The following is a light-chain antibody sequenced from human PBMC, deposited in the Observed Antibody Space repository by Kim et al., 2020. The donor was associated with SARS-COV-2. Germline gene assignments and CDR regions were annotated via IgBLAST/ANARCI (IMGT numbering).Light chain of an antibody. CDR3: CSYAGSSTFVV. V-gene: IGLV2-23*02. CDR1: SRDVGNYNL. CDR2: EVS. Sequence: QSITISCTGTSRDVGNYNLVSWYQQRPDKAPKLIIFEVSKRPSGVSNRFSGSKSGDTASLTISGLQAEDESDYYCCSYAGSSTFVVFGGGTQLTVL. J-gene: IGLJ2*01.